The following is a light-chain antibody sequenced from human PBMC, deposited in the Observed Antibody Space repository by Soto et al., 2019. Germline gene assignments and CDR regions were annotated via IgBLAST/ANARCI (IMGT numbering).Light chain of an antibody. J-gene: IGKJ2*01. CDR1: QSVSSN. CDR2: GAS. Sequence: EIVMTQSPATLSVSPGERATLSCRASQSVSSNLAWYQQKPGQAHRLLIYGASTRPTGIPARFSGSGSGTEFTLTISSLQSEDFAVYYCQQYNNWPPYTFGQGTKLEIK. CDR3: QQYNNWPPYT. V-gene: IGKV3-15*01.